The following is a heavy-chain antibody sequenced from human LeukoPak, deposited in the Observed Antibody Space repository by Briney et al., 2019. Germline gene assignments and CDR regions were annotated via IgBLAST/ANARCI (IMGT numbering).Heavy chain of an antibody. CDR3: ARGGAQQLEY. J-gene: IGHJ4*02. CDR1: GFTFRNYW. Sequence: GGSLRLSCAASGFTFRNYWMTWVRQAPGKGLEWVANTNQDGGEKYYVDSAKGRFTISRDNAENSLYLQMNSLRAEDTAVYYCARGGAQQLEYWGQGTLVTVSS. D-gene: IGHD6-13*01. CDR2: TNQDGGEK. V-gene: IGHV3-7*04.